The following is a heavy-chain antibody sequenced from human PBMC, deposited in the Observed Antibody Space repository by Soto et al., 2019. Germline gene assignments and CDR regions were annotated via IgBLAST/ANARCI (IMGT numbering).Heavy chain of an antibody. CDR2: INHSGST. J-gene: IGHJ6*02. Sequence: PSETLSLTCAVYGGSFSGYYWSWIRQPPGKGLEWIGEINHSGSTNCNPSLKSRVTISVDTSKNQFSLKLSSVTAADTAVYYCARGFWSGYYYYGMDVWGQGTTVTVSS. V-gene: IGHV4-34*01. D-gene: IGHD3-3*01. CDR1: GGSFSGYY. CDR3: ARGFWSGYYYYGMDV.